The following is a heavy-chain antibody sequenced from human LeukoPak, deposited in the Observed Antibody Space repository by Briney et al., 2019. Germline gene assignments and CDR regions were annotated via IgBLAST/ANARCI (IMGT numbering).Heavy chain of an antibody. V-gene: IGHV4-31*03. CDR1: GGSISSGGYY. Sequence: PSETLSLTCTVSGGSISSGGYYWSWIRQHPGKGLEWIGYIYYSGSTYYNPSLKSRVTISVDTSKNQFSLKLSSVTAADTAVYYCARHGGIWFGEFPFDYWGQGTLVTVSS. CDR2: IYYSGST. CDR3: ARHGGIWFGEFPFDY. J-gene: IGHJ4*02. D-gene: IGHD3-10*01.